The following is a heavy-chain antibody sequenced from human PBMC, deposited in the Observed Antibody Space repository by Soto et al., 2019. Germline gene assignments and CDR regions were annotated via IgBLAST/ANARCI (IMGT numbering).Heavy chain of an antibody. Sequence: EVQLVESGGGLVQPGGSLRLSCAASGFSITNTWMHWVRQAPGKGLEWVGRVKSKADGGTADYAASVKGRFTVSRDDSKNTQSLQMNSLKMDDTAVYYCNSYPDFWGGHTPLWGQGTLVTVSS. CDR3: NSYPDFWGGHTPL. V-gene: IGHV3-15*07. J-gene: IGHJ4*02. CDR2: VKSKADGGTA. CDR1: GFSITNTW. D-gene: IGHD3-3*01.